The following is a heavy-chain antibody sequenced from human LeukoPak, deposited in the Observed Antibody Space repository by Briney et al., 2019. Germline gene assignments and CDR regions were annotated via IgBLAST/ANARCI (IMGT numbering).Heavy chain of an antibody. V-gene: IGHV4-34*01. CDR2: INHSGST. CDR3: ARTEEMATISFYGY. D-gene: IGHD5-24*01. Sequence: PSETLSLTCTVSGGSISSYYWSWIRQPPGKGLEWIGEINHSGSTNYNPSLKSQVTISVDTSKNQFSLKLSSVTAADTAVYYCARTEEMATISFYGYWGQGTLVTVSS. J-gene: IGHJ4*02. CDR1: GGSISSYY.